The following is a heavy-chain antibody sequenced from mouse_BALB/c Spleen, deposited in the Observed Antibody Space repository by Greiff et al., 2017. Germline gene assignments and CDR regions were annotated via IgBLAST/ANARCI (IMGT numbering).Heavy chain of an antibody. D-gene: IGHD2-1*01. CDR1: GFTFSSYG. J-gene: IGHJ4*01. CDR3: ARHENGNYESAMDY. Sequence: EVQLVESGGDLVKPGGSLKLSCAASGFTFSSYGMSWVRQTPDKRLEWVATISSGGSYTYYPDSVKGRFTISRDNAKNTLYLQMSSLKSEDTAMYYCARHENGNYESAMDYWGQGTSVTVSS. CDR2: ISSGGSYT. V-gene: IGHV5-6*01.